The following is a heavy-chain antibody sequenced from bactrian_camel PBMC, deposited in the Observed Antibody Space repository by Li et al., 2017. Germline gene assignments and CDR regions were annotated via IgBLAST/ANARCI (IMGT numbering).Heavy chain of an antibody. Sequence: HVQLVESGGGSVQSGGSLRLSCAASGYTFSSNCMGWFRRAPGKAREGVAVIDSDGKTSYAESVKGRFTISQDNAKNTVYLQMNSLKSEDTALYYCAAKVNTASRGFGYWGQGTQVTVS. D-gene: IGHD2*01. CDR1: GYTFSSNC. CDR3: AAKVNTASRGFGY. V-gene: IGHV3S53*01. J-gene: IGHJ6*01. CDR2: IDSDGKT.